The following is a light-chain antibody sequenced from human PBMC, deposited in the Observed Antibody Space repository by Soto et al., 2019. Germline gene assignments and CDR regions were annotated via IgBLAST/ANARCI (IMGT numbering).Light chain of an antibody. V-gene: IGLV2-14*03. CDR1: SSDVGGYNF. J-gene: IGLJ1*01. Sequence: QSVLAQPASLSGSPGQSITISCTGTSSDVGGYNFVSWYQQLPGNAPKLLIYDVTIRPSGVSDRFSGSKSGTTASLTISGLQAEDEADYYCCSYASSTIYVIGTGTKVTVL. CDR2: DVT. CDR3: CSYASSTIYV.